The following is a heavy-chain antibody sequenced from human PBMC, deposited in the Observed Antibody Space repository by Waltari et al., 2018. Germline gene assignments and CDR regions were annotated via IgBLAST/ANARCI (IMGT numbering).Heavy chain of an antibody. J-gene: IGHJ6*02. CDR1: GFTFHSFW. CDR2: INSDGRET. D-gene: IGHD6-6*01. Sequence: EVQVVESGGGLVQPGGSLRLSCAASGFTFHSFWMPWVRQAPGKGLVWVARINSDGRETYYGDSVKGRFTISRDNAKNTLFLQMNSLRAEDTAVYYCARAGAYSSSSFYYYYGMDVWGQGTTVTVPS. CDR3: ARAGAYSSSSFYYYYGMDV. V-gene: IGHV3-74*01.